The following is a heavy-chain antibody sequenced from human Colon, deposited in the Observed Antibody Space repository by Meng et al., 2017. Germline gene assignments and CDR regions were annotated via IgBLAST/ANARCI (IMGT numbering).Heavy chain of an antibody. V-gene: IGHV4-61*01. CDR2: IYYSGST. D-gene: IGHD2-2*01. CDR1: GCSSVIGSYY. CDR3: AREDIVVVPAAFDY. J-gene: IGHJ4*02. Sequence: SETLSLTCPVPGCSSVIGSYYWSWIRQPPGKGLEWMGYIYYSGSTNYNPSLKSRVTISVDTSKNQFSLKLSSVTAADTAVYYCAREDIVVVPAAFDYWGQGTLVTVSS.